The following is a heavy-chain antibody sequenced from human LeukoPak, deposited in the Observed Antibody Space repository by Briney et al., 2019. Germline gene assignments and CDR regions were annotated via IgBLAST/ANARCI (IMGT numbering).Heavy chain of an antibody. CDR2: IWYDGRK. D-gene: IGHD6-19*01. CDR1: GFTFSNYG. J-gene: IGHJ4*02. CDR3: AREWGRIAVAGGPGY. V-gene: IGHV3-33*02. Sequence: PGGSLRLSCEVSGFTFSNYGMHWVRQAPGKGLEWLALIWYDGRKFHADSAKGRFTISRDNSANTLYLQMSSLRVEDTAVYYCAREWGRIAVAGGPGYWGQGARVTVSS.